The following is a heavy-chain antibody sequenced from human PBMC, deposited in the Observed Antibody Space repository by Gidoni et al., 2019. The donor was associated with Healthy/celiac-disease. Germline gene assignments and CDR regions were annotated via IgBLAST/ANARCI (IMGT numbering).Heavy chain of an antibody. D-gene: IGHD1-1*01. V-gene: IGHV4-59*01. CDR3: ARDGRGLARN. Sequence: QVQLQESGPGLVKPSETLSLTCPVSGGSISSYYWSCIRQPPGKGLEWIGYIYYSGSTNYNPSLKSRVTISVETSKNQFSLKLSSVTAADTAVYYCARDGRGLARNGGQGTLVTVSS. CDR1: GGSISSYY. J-gene: IGHJ4*02. CDR2: IYYSGST.